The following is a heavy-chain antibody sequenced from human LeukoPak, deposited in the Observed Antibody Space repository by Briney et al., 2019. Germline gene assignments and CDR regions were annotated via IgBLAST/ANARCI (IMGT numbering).Heavy chain of an antibody. D-gene: IGHD1-26*01. Sequence: GASVKVSCKASGGTFSSYAISWVRQAPGQGLEWMGRIIPILGIANYAQKFQGRVTITADKSTSTAYMELSSLRSEDTAEYYCARDRVGANNWFDPWGQGTLVTVSS. CDR2: IIPILGIA. V-gene: IGHV1-69*04. CDR3: ARDRVGANNWFDP. J-gene: IGHJ5*02. CDR1: GGTFSSYA.